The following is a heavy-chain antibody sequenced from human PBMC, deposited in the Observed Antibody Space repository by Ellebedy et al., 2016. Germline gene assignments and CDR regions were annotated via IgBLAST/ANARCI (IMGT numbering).Heavy chain of an antibody. J-gene: IGHJ4*02. Sequence: SETLSLTCTVSGGSISSYYWSWIRQPPGKGLEWIGYIYYSGSTNYNPSLKSRVTISVDKSKKQFSLKLNSVTAADTAVYYCAGAARLHFDYWGQGTLVTVSS. CDR1: GGSISSYY. D-gene: IGHD6-6*01. CDR2: IYYSGST. V-gene: IGHV4-59*01. CDR3: AGAARLHFDY.